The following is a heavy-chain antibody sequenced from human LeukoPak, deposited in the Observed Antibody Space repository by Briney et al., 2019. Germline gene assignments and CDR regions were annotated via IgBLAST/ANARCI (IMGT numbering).Heavy chain of an antibody. V-gene: IGHV3-7*01. J-gene: IGHJ4*02. CDR1: GFTFANYG. Sequence: GGSLRLSCAVSGFTFANYGVSWVRQAPGKGLEWVANIKQDGSEKYYVDSVKGRFTISRDNAKNSLYLQMNSLRAEDTAVYYCARDSDFAGTETFDYWGQGTLVTVSS. CDR3: ARDSDFAGTETFDY. CDR2: IKQDGSEK. D-gene: IGHD3-10*01.